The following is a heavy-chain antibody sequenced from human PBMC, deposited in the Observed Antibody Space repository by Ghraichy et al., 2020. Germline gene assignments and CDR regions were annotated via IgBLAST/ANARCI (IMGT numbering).Heavy chain of an antibody. CDR3: AKDWVLAAKGAYNWFDP. D-gene: IGHD2-2*01. CDR2: ISGSGGST. Sequence: GGSLRLSCAASGFTFSSYAMSWVRQAPGKGLEWVSAISGSGGSTYYADSVKGRFTISRDNSKNTLYLQMNSLRAEDTAVYYCAKDWVLAAKGAYNWFDPWGQGTLVTVSS. J-gene: IGHJ5*02. CDR1: GFTFSSYA. V-gene: IGHV3-23*01.